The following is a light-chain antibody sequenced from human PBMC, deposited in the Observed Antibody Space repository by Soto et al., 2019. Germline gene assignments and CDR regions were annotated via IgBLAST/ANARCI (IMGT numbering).Light chain of an antibody. CDR2: SNN. CDR1: SSNIGSNY. CDR3: AAWEDSVNLWL. J-gene: IGLJ3*02. Sequence: QSVLTQPPSASGTPGQTVIISCYGSSSNIGSNYVYWYQHLPGTAPKLLIYSNNQRPSGVPDRFSGSKSGTSGSLAISGLRSEDEADYYCAAWEDSVNLWLFGGGTKVTVL. V-gene: IGLV1-47*02.